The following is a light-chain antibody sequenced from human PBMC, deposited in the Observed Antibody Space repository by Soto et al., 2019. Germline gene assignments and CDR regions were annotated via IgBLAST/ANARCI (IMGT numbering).Light chain of an antibody. Sequence: QSVLTQPPSVSGAPGQRVTISCTGSSSNIGAGYDVHWYQQLPGTAPKLLIYGNSNRPSWVPDRFSGSKSGTSASLATTGLQAEDEADYYCKSYDSSLSGRVVFGGGTKLTVL. J-gene: IGLJ2*01. CDR1: SSNIGAGYD. CDR2: GNS. CDR3: KSYDSSLSGRVV. V-gene: IGLV1-40*01.